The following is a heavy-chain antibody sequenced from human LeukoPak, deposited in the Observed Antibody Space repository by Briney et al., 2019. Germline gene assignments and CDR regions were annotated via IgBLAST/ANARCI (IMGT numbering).Heavy chain of an antibody. V-gene: IGHV3-74*01. CDR2: INSDGSST. J-gene: IGHJ6*03. Sequence: GGSLRLSCAASGFTFSSYWMHWVRQAPGKGLVWVSRINSDGSSTSYADSVKGRFTISRDNSKNTLYLQMNSLRAEDTAVYYCAKTPWIRTVYYYYYMDVWGKGTTVTISS. D-gene: IGHD4-17*01. CDR3: AKTPWIRTVYYYYYMDV. CDR1: GFTFSSYW.